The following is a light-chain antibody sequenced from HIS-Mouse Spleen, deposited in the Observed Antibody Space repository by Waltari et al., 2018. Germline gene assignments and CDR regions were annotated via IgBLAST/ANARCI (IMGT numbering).Light chain of an antibody. CDR2: YKPDSDK. CDR3: MIWHSSAWV. CDR1: SGINVGTYR. V-gene: IGLV5-45*02. J-gene: IGLJ3*02. Sequence: QAVLTQPSSLSASPGASASLPCTLRSGINVGTYRISWYQQKPGSPPQYRLRYKPDSDKQQGAGVASRFSGSKDASANAGILLISGLQSEDEADYYCMIWHSSAWVFGGGTKLTVL.